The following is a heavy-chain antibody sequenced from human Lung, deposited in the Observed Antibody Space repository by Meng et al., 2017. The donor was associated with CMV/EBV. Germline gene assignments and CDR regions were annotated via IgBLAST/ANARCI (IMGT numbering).Heavy chain of an antibody. CDR1: GFPFSNYY. D-gene: IGHD1-26*01. CDR3: VRGILRVGITYYFDY. Sequence: GESLKLSCAASGFPFSNYYMSWIRLAPGKGLEWISYISGDGSDLFYGDSVRGRFTISRDNAKNSLYLQINSLRVEDKAVYYGVRGILRVGITYYFDYWGQGXLVTVSS. CDR2: ISGDGSDL. J-gene: IGHJ4*02. V-gene: IGHV3-11*04.